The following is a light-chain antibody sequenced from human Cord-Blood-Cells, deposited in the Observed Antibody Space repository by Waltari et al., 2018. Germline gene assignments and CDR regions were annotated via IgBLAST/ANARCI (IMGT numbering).Light chain of an antibody. J-gene: IGLJ2*01. CDR1: ALPKKY. V-gene: IGLV3-16*01. CDR2: KDS. CDR3: LSADSSGTYVV. Sequence: SYDLTQPPSVSVSLGQMARITCSGEALPKKYAYWYQQKPGQFPVLVIYKDSERPSGIPERFSGSSSGTIVTLTISGVLAEDEADYYCLSADSSGTYVVFGGGTKLTVL.